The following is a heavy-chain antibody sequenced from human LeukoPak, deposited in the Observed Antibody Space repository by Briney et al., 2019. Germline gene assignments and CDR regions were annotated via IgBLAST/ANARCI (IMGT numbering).Heavy chain of an antibody. CDR1: GYSISSGYY. V-gene: IGHV4-38-2*02. CDR2: IYHSGST. CDR3: ARKVVGWFDP. D-gene: IGHD2-15*01. Sequence: SETLSLTCTVSGYSISSGYYWGWLRQPPGKGLEWIGTIYHSGSTYYNPSLKSRITISVDTSKNQFSLKLSSVTAADTAVYYCARKVVGWFDPWGQGTLVTVSS. J-gene: IGHJ5*02.